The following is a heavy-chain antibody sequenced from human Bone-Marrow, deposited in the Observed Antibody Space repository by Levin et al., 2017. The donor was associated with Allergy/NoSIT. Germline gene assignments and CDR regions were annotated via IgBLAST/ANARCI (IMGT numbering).Heavy chain of an antibody. CDR1: GFSMENYW. CDR2: IHGDGSKI. J-gene: IGHJ4*02. Sequence: PGGSLRLSCAVSGFSMENYWMDWVRQAPGKGLVWVSRIHGDGSKITYADSVTGRFTISRDIAKKVIFLEMNSLRVDDTAVYYCGRLPPGDWGQGTVVTVSS. CDR3: GRLPPGD. D-gene: IGHD2-8*02. V-gene: IGHV3-74*01.